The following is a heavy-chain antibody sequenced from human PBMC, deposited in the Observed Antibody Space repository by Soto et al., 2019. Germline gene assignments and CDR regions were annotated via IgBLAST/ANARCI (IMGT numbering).Heavy chain of an antibody. CDR3: ASNRSPYGMDV. CDR1: GGSFSGYY. V-gene: IGHV4-34*01. J-gene: IGHJ6*02. Sequence: SETLSLTCAVYGGSFSGYYWIWIRQPPGKGLEWIGEINHSGSTNYNPSLKSRVTISVDTSKNQFSLKLSSVTAADTAVYYCASNRSPYGMDVWGQGTTVTVSS. CDR2: INHSGST.